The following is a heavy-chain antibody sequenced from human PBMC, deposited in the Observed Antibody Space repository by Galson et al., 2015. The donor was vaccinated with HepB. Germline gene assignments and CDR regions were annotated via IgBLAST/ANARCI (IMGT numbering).Heavy chain of an antibody. CDR1: GYNFTNYH. CDR3: ARLGPVAAFFDF. V-gene: IGHV5-51*03. J-gene: IGHJ4*02. Sequence: QSGAEVKKPGESLMISCKGFGYNFTNYHIGWVRQMAGKGLEWMGIIFPDDSNTIYSPSFQGQVTISADKSISTAFLQWSSLKASDTAMYYCARLGPVAAFFDFWGQGTLVTVSS. CDR2: IFPDDSNT. D-gene: IGHD6-19*01.